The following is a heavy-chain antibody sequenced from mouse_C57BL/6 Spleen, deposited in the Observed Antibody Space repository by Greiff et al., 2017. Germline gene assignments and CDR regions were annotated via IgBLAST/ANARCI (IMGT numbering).Heavy chain of an antibody. CDR2: IYPGDGDT. Sequence: QVQLQQSGAELVKPGASVKISCKASGYAFSSYWMNWVKQRPGKGLEWIGQIYPGDGDTNYNGKFKGKATLTADKSSSTAYMQLSSLTSEDSAVYFYARVLLGDLYFDVWGTGTTVTVSS. J-gene: IGHJ1*03. D-gene: IGHD1-1*01. CDR1: GYAFSSYW. CDR3: ARVLLGDLYFDV. V-gene: IGHV1-80*01.